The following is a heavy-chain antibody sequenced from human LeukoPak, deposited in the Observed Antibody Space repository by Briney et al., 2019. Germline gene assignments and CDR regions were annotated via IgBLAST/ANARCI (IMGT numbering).Heavy chain of an antibody. CDR2: IKPNSGGT. J-gene: IGHJ4*02. CDR1: GYTFPHYY. Sequence: ASVKVSCQTSGYTFPHYYMHWVRQAPGQGLEWMGWIKPNSGGTKYAQKFQGRVTMTRDTSISTAYMVLTRLRSDDTAVYYCANEAADYWGQGTLVTVSS. CDR3: ANEAADY. V-gene: IGHV1-2*02.